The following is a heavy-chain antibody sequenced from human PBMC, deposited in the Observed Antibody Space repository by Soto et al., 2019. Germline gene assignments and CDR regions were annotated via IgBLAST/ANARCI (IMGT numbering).Heavy chain of an antibody. CDR1: GDTYSNYG. J-gene: IGHJ4*02. CDR3: ARDRDRWDQKYCDS. CDR2: IGAHRGNT. V-gene: IGHV1-18*01. D-gene: IGHD1-26*01. Sequence: QVYLVQSGVEVKNPGASVKVSCKASGDTYSNYGISWVRQAPAQGLEWMGWIGAHRGNTNYAQKFRGRVTMTTDTATSTVYMELRNLREDDTAVYYCARDRDRWDQKYCDSWGQGTVVIVSS.